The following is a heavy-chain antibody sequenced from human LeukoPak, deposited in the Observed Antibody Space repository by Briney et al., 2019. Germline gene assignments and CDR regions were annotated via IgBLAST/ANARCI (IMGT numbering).Heavy chain of an antibody. Sequence: PGRSLRLSCAASGFAFSRYAMYWVRQAPGKGLEWVAAISYDGTNKYYADPVEGRFTISRDDSKNTLYLQMNSLRPEDTAVFYCARGAPPDLWGQGTMVTVSS. CDR2: ISYDGTNK. V-gene: IGHV3-30*19. J-gene: IGHJ3*01. CDR1: GFAFSRYA. CDR3: ARGAPPDL.